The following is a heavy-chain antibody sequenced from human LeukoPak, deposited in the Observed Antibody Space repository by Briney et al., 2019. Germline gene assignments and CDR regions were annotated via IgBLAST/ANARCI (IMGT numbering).Heavy chain of an antibody. D-gene: IGHD2-15*01. CDR1: GFTFSNVW. V-gene: IGHV3-15*01. Sequence: GGSLRLSCAASGFTFSNVWMSWVRQAPGKGLEWVGRIKSKTGDGTTDSAAPVKGRFTISRDDSKNTLYLQMNSLKTEDTAVYYCTTQGCSGGGCYYDYWGQGTLVIVS. CDR2: IKSKTGDGTT. CDR3: TTQGCSGGGCYYDY. J-gene: IGHJ4*02.